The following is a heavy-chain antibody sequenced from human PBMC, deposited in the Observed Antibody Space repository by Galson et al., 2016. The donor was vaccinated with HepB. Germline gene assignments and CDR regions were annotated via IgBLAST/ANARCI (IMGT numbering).Heavy chain of an antibody. V-gene: IGHV3-30*18. CDR1: GFIFSTYG. Sequence: SLRLSCAASGFIFSTYGMRWVRQAPGKGLEWVAVISYDGSEIYYSDSVKGRFTISRYNSKNKLYLQMSSLSPDDTAVYYCAKDEDVKWGQGTPVTVST. CDR3: AKDEDVK. CDR2: ISYDGSEI. J-gene: IGHJ4*02.